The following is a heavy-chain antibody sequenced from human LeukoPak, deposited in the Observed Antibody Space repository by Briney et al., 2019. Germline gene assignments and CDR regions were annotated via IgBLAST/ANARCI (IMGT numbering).Heavy chain of an antibody. Sequence: GGSLRLSCAASGFTFSSYGMHWVRQAPGKGLEWVAVIWYDGSNKYYADSVKGRFTISRDNSKNTLYMQMNSLRAEDTAVYYCARDGPGSTSFYRCYYYGMDVWGQGTTVTVSS. D-gene: IGHD2-2*02. V-gene: IGHV3-33*01. CDR3: ARDGPGSTSFYRCYYYGMDV. J-gene: IGHJ6*02. CDR1: GFTFSSYG. CDR2: IWYDGSNK.